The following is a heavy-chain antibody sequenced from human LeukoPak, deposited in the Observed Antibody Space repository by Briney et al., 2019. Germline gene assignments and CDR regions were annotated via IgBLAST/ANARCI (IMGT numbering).Heavy chain of an antibody. D-gene: IGHD3-10*01. Sequence: GGSLRLSCAASGFTFSNYWMHWVRQAAGKGLVWVSRINPDGTETSYPDSVEGRFTISRDNAKNTVFMQMNSLRAEDTAVYYCARDLYYYGSGSYYFWGQGTLVTVSS. CDR1: GFTFSNYW. V-gene: IGHV3-74*01. CDR2: INPDGTET. J-gene: IGHJ4*02. CDR3: ARDLYYYGSGSYYF.